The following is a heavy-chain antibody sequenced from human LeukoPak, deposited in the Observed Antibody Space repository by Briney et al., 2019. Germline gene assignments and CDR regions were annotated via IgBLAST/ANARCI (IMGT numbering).Heavy chain of an antibody. D-gene: IGHD3-22*01. Sequence: GGSLRLSCAASGFTFRDYDMYWVRQFPEKGLEWVSLISWDGGRTYYGDSVKGRFTISRDNSKNSLFLQMNSLRVEDTALYYCARAKEEYFYDSSGFDFWGPGTLVTVSS. J-gene: IGHJ4*02. CDR3: ARAKEEYFYDSSGFDF. CDR1: GFTFRDYD. V-gene: IGHV3-43D*03. CDR2: ISWDGGRT.